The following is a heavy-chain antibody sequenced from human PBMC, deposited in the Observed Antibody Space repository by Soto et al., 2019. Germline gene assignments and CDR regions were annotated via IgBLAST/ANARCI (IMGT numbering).Heavy chain of an antibody. CDR3: ARGRVELVGPRDYYFYGMDV. CDR2: IIPIFGTA. V-gene: IGHV1-69*13. Sequence: GASVKVSCKASGGTFSSYAISWVRQAPGQGIEWMGGIIPIFGTANYAQKFQGRVTITAVESTSLASMELSSLSSEDKAVYYCARGRVELVGPRDYYFYGMDVWGQGTTVTVSS. D-gene: IGHD6-6*01. J-gene: IGHJ6*02. CDR1: GGTFSSYA.